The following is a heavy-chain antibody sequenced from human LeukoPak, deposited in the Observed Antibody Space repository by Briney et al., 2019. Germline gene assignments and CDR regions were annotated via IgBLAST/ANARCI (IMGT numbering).Heavy chain of an antibody. D-gene: IGHD5-12*01. CDR3: TAYDPSDYYGMDV. Sequence: GGSLRLSCTASGFTFGNYAMTWVRQAPGKGLEWVGFIRSKAYGGTTEFAASVKGRFIISRDDSKSIAYLQMYSLKPEDTAVYYCTAYDPSDYYGMDVWGQGTTVTVS. CDR2: IRSKAYGGTT. J-gene: IGHJ6*02. CDR1: GFTFGNYA. V-gene: IGHV3-49*04.